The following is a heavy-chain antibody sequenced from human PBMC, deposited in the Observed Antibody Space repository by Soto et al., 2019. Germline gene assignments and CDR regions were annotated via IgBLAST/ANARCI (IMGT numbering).Heavy chain of an antibody. CDR3: ARGRTYYDYVWGSYRLYYFDY. Sequence: LSLTCAVYGGSFSGYYWSWIRQPPGKGLEWIGEINHSGSTNYNPSLKSRVTIPVDTSKNQFSLKLSSVTAADTAVYYCARGRTYYDYVWGSYRLYYFDYWGQGTLVTVSS. D-gene: IGHD3-16*02. CDR2: INHSGST. CDR1: GGSFSGYY. V-gene: IGHV4-34*01. J-gene: IGHJ4*02.